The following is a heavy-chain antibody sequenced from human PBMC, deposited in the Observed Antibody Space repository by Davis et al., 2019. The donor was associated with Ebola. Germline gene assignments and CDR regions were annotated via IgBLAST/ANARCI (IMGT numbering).Heavy chain of an antibody. V-gene: IGHV3-21*01. CDR3: ARDNWYSSRLVPMDV. CDR1: EFTFSSYS. CDR2: ISSSSSYI. D-gene: IGHD6-13*01. J-gene: IGHJ6*02. Sequence: GGSLRLSCAASEFTFSSYSMNWVRQAPGKGLEWVSSISSSSSYIYYADSVKGRFTISRDNAKNSLYLQMNSLRAEDTAVYYCARDNWYSSRLVPMDVWGQGTTVTVSS.